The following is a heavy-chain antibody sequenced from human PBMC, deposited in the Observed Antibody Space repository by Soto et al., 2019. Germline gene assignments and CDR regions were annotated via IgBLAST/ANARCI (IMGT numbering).Heavy chain of an antibody. V-gene: IGHV3-74*01. CDR2: INSDGSST. Sequence: EVQLVESGGGLVQPGGSLRLSCAASGFTFSSYWMHWVRQAPGKGLVWVSRINSDGSSTSYADSVKGRFTISRDNAKNTLYLQMNSLRAEDKAVYYCATALTTGTTYGYWGQGTLVTVSS. CDR3: ATALTTGTTYGY. CDR1: GFTFSSYW. D-gene: IGHD4-17*01. J-gene: IGHJ4*02.